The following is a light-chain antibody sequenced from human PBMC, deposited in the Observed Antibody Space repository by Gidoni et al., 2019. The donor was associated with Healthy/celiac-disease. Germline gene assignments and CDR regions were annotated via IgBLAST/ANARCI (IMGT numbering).Light chain of an antibody. J-gene: IGLJ2*01. CDR3: QAWDSSTAV. CDR1: NLGDKY. V-gene: IGLV3-1*01. CDR2: QDS. Sequence: SYELTQPPSVSVSPGQTASITCSGDNLGDKYACWYQQKPGQSPVLVIDQDSKRPSGLPERVSGSNSGNTATLTISGTQAMDEADYYCQAWDSSTAVFGGGTKLTVL.